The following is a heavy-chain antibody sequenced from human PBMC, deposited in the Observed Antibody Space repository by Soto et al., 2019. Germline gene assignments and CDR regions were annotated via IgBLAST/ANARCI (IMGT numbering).Heavy chain of an antibody. D-gene: IGHD3-10*01. Sequence: GGSLRLSCAASGFTFSNYGIHWVRQAPGKGLEWVAVISHDGNNKYYADSVKGRFTTSRDNSKNTRYLQMNSLRAEETAVYYCAKDWGYYGSGSSYFDYWGQGTLVTVSS. CDR3: AKDWGYYGSGSSYFDY. CDR2: ISHDGNNK. V-gene: IGHV3-30*18. CDR1: GFTFSNYG. J-gene: IGHJ4*02.